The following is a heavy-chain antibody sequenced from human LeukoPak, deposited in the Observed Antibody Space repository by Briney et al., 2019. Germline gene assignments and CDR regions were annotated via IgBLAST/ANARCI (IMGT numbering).Heavy chain of an antibody. V-gene: IGHV4-59*01. CDR2: IYYSGST. J-gene: IGHJ3*02. CDR1: GGSISSYY. Sequence: SETLSLTCTVSGGSISSYYWSWTRQPPGKGLEWIGYIYYSGSTNYNPSLKSRVTISVDTSKNQFSLKLSSVTAADTAVYYCARTIAAAGTIAFDIWGQGTMVTVSS. D-gene: IGHD6-13*01. CDR3: ARTIAAAGTIAFDI.